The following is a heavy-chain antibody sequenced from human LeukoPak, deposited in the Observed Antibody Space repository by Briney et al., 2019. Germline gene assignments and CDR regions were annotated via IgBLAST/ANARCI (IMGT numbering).Heavy chain of an antibody. CDR2: LYHSGST. Sequence: SETLSLTCTVSGGSISSYYWGWIRQPPGKGLEWIGYLYHSGSTNYNPSLKGRLTISVDTSKNQFSLNLSSLTAADTAVYYCARGGYSYGIWGQGTLVTVSS. CDR1: GGSISSYY. J-gene: IGHJ4*02. V-gene: IGHV4-59*01. D-gene: IGHD5-18*01. CDR3: ARGGYSYGI.